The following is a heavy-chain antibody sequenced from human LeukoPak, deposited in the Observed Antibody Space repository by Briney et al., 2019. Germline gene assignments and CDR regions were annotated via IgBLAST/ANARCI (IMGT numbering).Heavy chain of an antibody. CDR1: GFTFSSYS. V-gene: IGHV3-74*01. D-gene: IGHD2-15*01. CDR2: INSDASSA. CDR3: ARLHTTGSGFDY. Sequence: PGGSLRLSCAASGFTFSSYSMNWVRQAPGKGLVWVSRINSDASSATYADSVKGRFTISRDNAKNSLYLQMNSLRAEDTAVYYCARLHTTGSGFDYWGQGTLVTVTS. J-gene: IGHJ4*02.